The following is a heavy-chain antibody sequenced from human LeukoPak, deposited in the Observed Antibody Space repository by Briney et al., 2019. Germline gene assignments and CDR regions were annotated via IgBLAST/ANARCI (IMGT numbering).Heavy chain of an antibody. J-gene: IGHJ5*02. V-gene: IGHV4-59*11. D-gene: IGHD4-17*01. CDR1: GGSISGHW. CDR2: ILYSGST. Sequence: SETLSLTCSVSGGSISGHWWTWARQPPGEGLEWIGDILYSGSTNYNPSLKSRLSILVDTSTNQFSLKLNSVTAADTAMYYCTRRNTADASIDLWGQGILVIASS. CDR3: TRRNTADASIDL.